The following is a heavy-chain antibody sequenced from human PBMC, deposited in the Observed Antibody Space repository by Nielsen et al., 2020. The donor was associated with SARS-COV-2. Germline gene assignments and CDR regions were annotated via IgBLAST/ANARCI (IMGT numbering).Heavy chain of an antibody. CDR2: ISSGGDDT. CDR3: AKDLAITIFGVGTPLPYGGMDV. Sequence: GESLKISCAASGFTFSSYAMSWVRQAPGKGLEWVSAISSGGDDTYYADSVKGRFTISRDNSKNTLYLQMNSLRAEDTAVYYCAKDLAITIFGVGTPLPYGGMDVWGQGTTVTVSS. D-gene: IGHD3-3*01. CDR1: GFTFSSYA. J-gene: IGHJ6*02. V-gene: IGHV3-23*01.